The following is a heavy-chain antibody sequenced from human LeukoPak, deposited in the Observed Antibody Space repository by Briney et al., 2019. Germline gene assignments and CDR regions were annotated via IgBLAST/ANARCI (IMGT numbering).Heavy chain of an antibody. CDR2: ISYDGSNK. CDR3: AKDSGMAVAAIDY. Sequence: GGSLRLSCAASGFTFSSYGMHWVRQAPGKGLEWVAVISYDGSNKYYADSVKGRFTISRDNSKNTLYLQMNSLRAEDTAVYYCAKDSGMAVAAIDYWGQGTLVTVSS. D-gene: IGHD6-19*01. V-gene: IGHV3-30*18. J-gene: IGHJ4*02. CDR1: GFTFSSYG.